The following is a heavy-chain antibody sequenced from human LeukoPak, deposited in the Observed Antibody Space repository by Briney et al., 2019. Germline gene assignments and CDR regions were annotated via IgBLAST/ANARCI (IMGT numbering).Heavy chain of an antibody. V-gene: IGHV1-2*02. CDR3: ARDRLYYGSVGFDWFDP. Sequence: ASVKVSCKASGYTFTGYYMHWVRQAPGQGLEWMGWINPNSGGTNYAQKFQGRVTMNRDTSISTAYMELSRLRSDDTAVYYCARDRLYYGSVGFDWFDPWGQGTLVTVSS. CDR1: GYTFTGYY. D-gene: IGHD3-10*01. J-gene: IGHJ5*02. CDR2: INPNSGGT.